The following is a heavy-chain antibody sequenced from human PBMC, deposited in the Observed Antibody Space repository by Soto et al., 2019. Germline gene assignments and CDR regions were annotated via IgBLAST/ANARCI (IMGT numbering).Heavy chain of an antibody. V-gene: IGHV3-49*03. D-gene: IGHD1-1*01. CDR3: TRDLAWNGEYFYYYYMDV. J-gene: IGHJ6*03. CDR2: IRSKAYGGTT. CDR1: GFTFGDYA. Sequence: EVQLVESGGGLVQPGRSLRLSCTASGFTFGDYAMSWFRQAPGKGLEWVGFIRSKAYGGTTEYAASVKGRFTISRDDSKTIAYLQMNSLKTEDTDVYYFTRDLAWNGEYFYYYYMDVWGKGTTVTVSS.